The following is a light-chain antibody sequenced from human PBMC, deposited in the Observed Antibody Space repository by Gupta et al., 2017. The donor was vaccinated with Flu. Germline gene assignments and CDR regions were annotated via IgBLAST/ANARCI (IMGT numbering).Light chain of an antibody. Sequence: EVVLTQSPGTLSLSPGERATLSCRASQRVGITYLAWYQQKPDQAPRLLIYGASSRATGIPDRFSGSGSGTDFTLTISRLEPEDFAVYYCQQYGRSPTFGQGTKVEIK. J-gene: IGKJ1*01. V-gene: IGKV3-20*01. CDR1: QRVGITY. CDR3: QQYGRSPT. CDR2: GAS.